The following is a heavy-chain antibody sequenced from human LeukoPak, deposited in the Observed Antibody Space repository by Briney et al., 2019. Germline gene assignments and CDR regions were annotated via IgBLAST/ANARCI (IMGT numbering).Heavy chain of an antibody. J-gene: IGHJ4*02. CDR1: VGSLSSYY. D-gene: IGHD6-19*01. CDR3: ARSGDVAEFDY. CDR2: IYTSGST. V-gene: IGHV4-4*07. Sequence: PSETLSLTCIVSVGSLSSYYWCWTRQPAGEGLEWIGRIYTSGSTNYNPSLKSRVTMSVDTSKNQFSLKLSSVTAADTAVYYCARSGDVAEFDYWGQGTLVTVSS.